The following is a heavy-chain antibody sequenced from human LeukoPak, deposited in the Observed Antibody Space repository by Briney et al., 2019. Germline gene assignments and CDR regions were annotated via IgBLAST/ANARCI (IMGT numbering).Heavy chain of an antibody. V-gene: IGHV4-59*01. CDR2: IYYSGST. Sequence: SETLSLTCTVSGGSISSYYGSWVRQPPGKGREGRGDIYYSGSTNYNPSLTRRVTISVDTSKHPFSLKLSSVTAADTAVYYCASGVSRDWFDPWGRGTLVTVSS. D-gene: IGHD3-16*01. J-gene: IGHJ5*02. CDR1: GGSISSYY. CDR3: ASGVSRDWFDP.